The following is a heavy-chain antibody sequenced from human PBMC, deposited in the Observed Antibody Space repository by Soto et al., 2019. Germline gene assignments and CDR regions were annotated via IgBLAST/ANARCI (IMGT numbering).Heavy chain of an antibody. Sequence: QVQLVQSGAEVKKPGASVKVSCKASGYTFASYAISWMRQAPGQGLEWMGWISAYNGNTNYAQQLPCRVHMTTDTSTSTAYMELRSLRSDDTAVYYCARDPPPPDYWGQGTRVTVSS. CDR1: GYTFASYA. CDR2: ISAYNGNT. J-gene: IGHJ4*02. V-gene: IGHV1-18*01. CDR3: ARDPPPPDY.